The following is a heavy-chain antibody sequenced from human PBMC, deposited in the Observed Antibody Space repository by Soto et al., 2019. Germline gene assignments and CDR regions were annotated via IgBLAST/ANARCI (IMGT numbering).Heavy chain of an antibody. Sequence: QSQTLSLTCAISGDSVSSNSAAWNWIRQSPSRGLEWLGRTYYRSKWYNDYAVSVKSRITINPDTSKNQFSLQLNSVTPEDTAVYYCAREATPPDGYNLGFSYWGQGTLVTVSS. CDR1: GDSVSSNSAA. CDR2: TYYRSKWYN. V-gene: IGHV6-1*01. J-gene: IGHJ4*02. D-gene: IGHD5-12*01. CDR3: AREATPPDGYNLGFSY.